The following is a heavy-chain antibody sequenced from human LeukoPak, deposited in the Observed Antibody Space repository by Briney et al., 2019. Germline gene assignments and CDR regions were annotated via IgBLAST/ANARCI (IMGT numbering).Heavy chain of an antibody. CDR3: VRDMIYDNSGYSRDTNDAFDI. J-gene: IGHJ3*02. CDR1: GYTFTSYG. D-gene: IGHD3-22*01. CDR2: ITPYNNNA. V-gene: IGHV1-18*04. Sequence: ASVKVSCKTSGYTFTSYGISWVRQAPGQGLEWMGWITPYNNNANFAQKFQGRVTMTTDTSASIAYLDLRSLRSDDTAMYFCVRDMIYDNSGYSRDTNDAFDIWGQGTMLIVSS.